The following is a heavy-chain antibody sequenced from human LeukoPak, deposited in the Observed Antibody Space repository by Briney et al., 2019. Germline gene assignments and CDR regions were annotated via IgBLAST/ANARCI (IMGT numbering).Heavy chain of an antibody. Sequence: ASVKVSCTASGGTFSSYAISWVRQAPGQGLEWMGGIIPIFGTANYAQKFRGRVTITADESTSTAYMELSSLRSEDTAVYYCASGPGSSGYYSSFDYWGQGTLVTVSS. J-gene: IGHJ4*02. V-gene: IGHV1-69*01. CDR1: GGTFSSYA. D-gene: IGHD3-22*01. CDR3: ASGPGSSGYYSSFDY. CDR2: IIPIFGTA.